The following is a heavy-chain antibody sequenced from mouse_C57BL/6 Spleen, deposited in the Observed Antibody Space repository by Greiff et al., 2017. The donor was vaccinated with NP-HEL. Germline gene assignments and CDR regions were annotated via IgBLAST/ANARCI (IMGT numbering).Heavy chain of an antibody. Sequence: VQVVESGAELVKPGASVKISCKASGYAFSSYWMNWVKQRPGKGLEWIGQIYPGDGDTNYNGKFKGKATLTADKSSSTAYMQLSSLTSEDSAVYFCARSGDYDLAWFAYWGQGTLVTVSA. CDR3: ARSGDYDLAWFAY. CDR1: GYAFSSYW. J-gene: IGHJ3*01. CDR2: IYPGDGDT. V-gene: IGHV1-80*01. D-gene: IGHD2-4*01.